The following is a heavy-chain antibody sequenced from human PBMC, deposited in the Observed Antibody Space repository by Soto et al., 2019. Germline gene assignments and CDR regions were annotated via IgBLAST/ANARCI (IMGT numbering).Heavy chain of an antibody. D-gene: IGHD3-10*01. CDR1: GGSISSGGYY. CDR3: ARGEAFYGPFDY. J-gene: IGHJ4*02. Sequence: TSETLSLTCTVSGGSISSGGYYWSWIRQHPGKGLEWIGYIYYSGSTYYNPSLKSRVNISVDTSQNQFSLKLRPVTAADTAVYYPARGEAFYGPFDYWGQGTLVTFSS. V-gene: IGHV4-31*03. CDR2: IYYSGST.